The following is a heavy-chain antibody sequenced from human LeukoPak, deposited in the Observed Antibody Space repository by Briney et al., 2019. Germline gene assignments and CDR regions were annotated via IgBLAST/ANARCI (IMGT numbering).Heavy chain of an antibody. V-gene: IGHV4-30-2*01. CDR2: IYDSGNT. J-gene: IGHJ4*02. D-gene: IGHD3-3*01. Sequence: TLSLTCTVSGGSISSGGYYWSWIRQPPGKGLEWIRYIYDSGNTNYNPSLKSRVTISVDTSKNQFSLKLSSVTAADTAVYYCARDITLSPSSGGYWGQGTLVTVSS. CDR1: GGSISSGGYY. CDR3: ARDITLSPSSGGY.